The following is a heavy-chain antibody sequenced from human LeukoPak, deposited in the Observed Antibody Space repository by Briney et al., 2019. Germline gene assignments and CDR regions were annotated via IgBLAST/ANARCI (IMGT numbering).Heavy chain of an antibody. V-gene: IGHV3-30-3*01. CDR3: GRDFGSGRYYNHYYAMDG. J-gene: IGHJ6*02. CDR2: ISHGGSDT. Sequence: PGGSLRLSCAASGFTFSSYATHWVRQAPGKGLEWVAVISHGGSDTYYADSVKGRITISRDNSRNTLYLQMNSLRAEDAAVYYCGRDFGSGRYYNHYYAMDGWGQGTTVTVSS. CDR1: GFTFSSYA. D-gene: IGHD3-10*01.